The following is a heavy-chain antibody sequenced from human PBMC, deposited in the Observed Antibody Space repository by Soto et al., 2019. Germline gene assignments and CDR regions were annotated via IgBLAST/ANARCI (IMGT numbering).Heavy chain of an antibody. CDR1: GGTFSSYA. D-gene: IGHD5-18*01. Sequence: QVQLVQSGAEVKKPGSSVKVSCKASGGTFSSYAISWVRQAPGQGREWMGGIIPIFGTANYAQKFQGRGTITADESTSPAYMELSSLRSEDTAVYYCARDSPSPDTATVRAFDYWGQGTLVTVSS. J-gene: IGHJ4*02. CDR2: IIPIFGTA. V-gene: IGHV1-69*12. CDR3: ARDSPSPDTATVRAFDY.